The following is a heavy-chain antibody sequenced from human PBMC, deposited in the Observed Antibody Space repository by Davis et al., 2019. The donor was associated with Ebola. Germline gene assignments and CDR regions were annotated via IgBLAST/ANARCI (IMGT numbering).Heavy chain of an antibody. J-gene: IGHJ3*02. D-gene: IGHD3-22*01. CDR2: ISAYNGNT. V-gene: IGHV1-18*01. CDR1: GYTFTSYG. Sequence: ASVKVSCKASGYTFTSYGISWVRQAPGQGLEWMGWISAYNGNTNYAQKLQGRVTMTTDTSTSTAYMELRSLRSDDTAVYYCARDSYYYDSGDAFDIWGQGTMVTVSS. CDR3: ARDSYYYDSGDAFDI.